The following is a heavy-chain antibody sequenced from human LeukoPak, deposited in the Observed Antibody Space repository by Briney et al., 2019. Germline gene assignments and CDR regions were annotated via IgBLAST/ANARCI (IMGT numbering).Heavy chain of an antibody. CDR2: IYYSGST. V-gene: IGHV4-39*01. D-gene: IGHD6-13*01. CDR1: GGSISNRSNY. Sequence: SETLSLTCTVSGGSISNRSNYWAWIRQPPGRGLEWIGTIYYSGSTYYNPSLESRVAIYVDTSKNQFSLKAISVTAADTAVYFCASPRISATAPFDSWGQGTLVTVSS. J-gene: IGHJ4*02. CDR3: ASPRISATAPFDS.